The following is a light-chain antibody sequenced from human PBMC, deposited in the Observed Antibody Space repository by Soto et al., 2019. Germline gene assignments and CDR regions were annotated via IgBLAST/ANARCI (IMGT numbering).Light chain of an antibody. CDR2: DAS. CDR3: QQRSNWPRT. J-gene: IGKJ2*01. V-gene: IGKV3-11*01. Sequence: EIVLTQSPATLSLSPGERATLPCRASQSVSSSLGWYQQIPGQAPRLLIYDASNRATGIPARFSGSGSGTDFTLTISSLEPEDFAVYYCQQRSNWPRTFGQGTKLEIK. CDR1: QSVSSS.